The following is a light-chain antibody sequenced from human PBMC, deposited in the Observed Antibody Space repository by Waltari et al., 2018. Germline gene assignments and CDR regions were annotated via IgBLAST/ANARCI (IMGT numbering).Light chain of an antibody. CDR1: QDISNS. V-gene: IGKV1-33*01. CDR2: DAA. CDR3: QQYHNLPAT. Sequence: DIQMTQSPSSLSASVGDRVTITCQASQDISNSLNWYQQKPGKAPKVLIYDAANLESGVPSRFSGIGFWTDFTFTISSLQPEDLATYFCQQYHNLPATFGGGTKVESK. J-gene: IGKJ4*01.